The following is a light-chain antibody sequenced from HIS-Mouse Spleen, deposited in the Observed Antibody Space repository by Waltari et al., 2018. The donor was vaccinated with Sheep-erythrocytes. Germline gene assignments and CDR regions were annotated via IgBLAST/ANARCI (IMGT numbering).Light chain of an antibody. Sequence: QSALTQPRSVSGSPGQSVTISCTGTSSDVGGYNYVPWYQQPPGKAPKLLIYDVSKRPSGVPDGVSGSKSGNTASLTISGLQAEDEADYYCCSYAGSYTFWVFGGGTKLTVL. CDR1: SSDVGGYNY. V-gene: IGLV2-11*01. J-gene: IGLJ3*02. CDR2: DVS. CDR3: CSYAGSYTFWV.